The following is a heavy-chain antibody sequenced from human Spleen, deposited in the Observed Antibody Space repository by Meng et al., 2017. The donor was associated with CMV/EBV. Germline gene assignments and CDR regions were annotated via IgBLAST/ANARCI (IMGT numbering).Heavy chain of an antibody. Sequence: SETLSLTCTVSGVSISSYYWSWIRQPPGKGLEWIGYIYYSGSANYNPSLKSRVTISVETSKNQFSLKLSSVTAADTAVYYCARTRYSNYRSAPGYFDYWGQGTLVTVSS. CDR1: GVSISSYY. J-gene: IGHJ4*02. D-gene: IGHD4-11*01. CDR2: IYYSGSA. V-gene: IGHV4-59*01. CDR3: ARTRYSNYRSAPGYFDY.